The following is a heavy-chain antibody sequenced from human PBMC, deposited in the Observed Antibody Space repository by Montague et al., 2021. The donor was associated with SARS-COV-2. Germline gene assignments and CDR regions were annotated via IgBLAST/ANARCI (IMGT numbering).Heavy chain of an antibody. CDR3: ARGLGRPGTIFGVALY. Sequence: SETLSLTCGVYGGSFSGYYWSWIRQPPGKGLQWIGGTNHSGSTNYNSSLNSRGTISLDMSKNQFSLKLTSVSAADTAVYYCARGLGRPGTIFGVALYWGQGTLVTVSS. CDR2: TNHSGST. V-gene: IGHV4-34*01. D-gene: IGHD3-3*01. CDR1: GGSFSGYY. J-gene: IGHJ4*02.